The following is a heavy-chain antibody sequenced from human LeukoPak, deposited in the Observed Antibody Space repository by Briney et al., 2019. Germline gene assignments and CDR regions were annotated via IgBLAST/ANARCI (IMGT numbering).Heavy chain of an antibody. Sequence: GGSLRLSCAPSGFTFSSYAMSWVRQAPGKGLEWVSAISGSGGSTYYADSVKGRFTISRDNSKNTLYLQINSLRAEDTAVYYCAKGRPSILWFGASIDAFDIWGQGTMVTVSS. D-gene: IGHD3-10*01. V-gene: IGHV3-23*01. CDR1: GFTFSSYA. CDR2: ISGSGGST. CDR3: AKGRPSILWFGASIDAFDI. J-gene: IGHJ3*02.